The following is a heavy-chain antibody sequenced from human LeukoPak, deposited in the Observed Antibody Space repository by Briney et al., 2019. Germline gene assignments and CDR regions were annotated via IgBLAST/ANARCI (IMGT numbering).Heavy chain of an antibody. CDR1: GFTFSSYA. CDR3: ARDMDDGGKGGLDY. V-gene: IGHV3-30-3*01. Sequence: GRSLRLFCAASGFTFSSYAMHWVRQAPGKGLEWVAVISYDGSNKYYADSVKGRFTISRDNSKNTLYLQMNSLRAEDTAVYYCARDMDDGGKGGLDYWGQGTLVTVSS. D-gene: IGHD4-23*01. J-gene: IGHJ4*02. CDR2: ISYDGSNK.